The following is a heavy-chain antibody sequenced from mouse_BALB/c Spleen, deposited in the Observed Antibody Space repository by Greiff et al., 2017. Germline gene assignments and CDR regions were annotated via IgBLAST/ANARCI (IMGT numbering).Heavy chain of an antibody. CDR1: GFTFSSFG. D-gene: IGHD1-1*01. J-gene: IGHJ4*01. V-gene: IGHV5-17*02. CDR3: ARENYYGSSYVAMDY. CDR2: ISSGSSTI. Sequence: EVNVVESGGGLVQPGGSRKLSCAASGFTFSSFGMHWVRQAPEKGLEWVAYISSGSSTIYYADTVKGRFTISRDNPKNTLFLQMTSLRSEDTAMYYCARENYYGSSYVAMDYWGQGTSVTVSS.